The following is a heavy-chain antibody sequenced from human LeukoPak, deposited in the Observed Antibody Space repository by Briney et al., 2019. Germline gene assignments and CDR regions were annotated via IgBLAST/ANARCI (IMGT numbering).Heavy chain of an antibody. CDR3: ARDSAVATYYGVDV. J-gene: IGHJ6*02. Sequence: GGSLRLSCAASGFTVSSNYMSWVRQAPGKGLEWVSVIYSGGSTYYADSVKGRFTISRHNSKNTLYLQMNSLRAKDTAVYYCARDSAVATYYGVDVWGQGTTVTVSS. V-gene: IGHV3-53*04. D-gene: IGHD6-19*01. CDR1: GFTVSSNY. CDR2: IYSGGST.